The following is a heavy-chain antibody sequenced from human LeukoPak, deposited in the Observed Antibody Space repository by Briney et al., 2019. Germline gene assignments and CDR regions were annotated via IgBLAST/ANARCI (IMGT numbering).Heavy chain of an antibody. D-gene: IGHD1-26*01. J-gene: IGHJ3*02. CDR3: ARDGQWELLSGSYAFDI. Sequence: SETLSLTCAVSGASISHYSWRWIRQPPGKGLEWIGDIYASGSTSYNPSHTGRVTTSKDTSKNHFSLKLISVTAADTAVYYCARDGQWELLSGSYAFDIWGQGTMVTVSS. CDR1: GASISHYS. CDR2: IYASGST. V-gene: IGHV4-59*01.